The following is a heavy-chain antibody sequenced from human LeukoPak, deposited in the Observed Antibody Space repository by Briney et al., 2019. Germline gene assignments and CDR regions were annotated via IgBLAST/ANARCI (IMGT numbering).Heavy chain of an antibody. V-gene: IGHV3-21*01. CDR3: ARDPGSSYDPRGFDP. Sequence: PGGSLRLSCPASGFTFSSHWMSWVRQAPGKGLEWVSSISSSSSYIYYADSVKGRFTISRDNAKNSLYLQMNSLRAEDTAVYYCARDPGSSYDPRGFDPWGQGTLVTVSS. CDR2: ISSSSSYI. J-gene: IGHJ5*02. CDR1: GFTFSSHW. D-gene: IGHD5-18*01.